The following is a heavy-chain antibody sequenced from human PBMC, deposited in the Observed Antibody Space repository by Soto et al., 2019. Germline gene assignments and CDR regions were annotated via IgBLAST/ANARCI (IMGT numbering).Heavy chain of an antibody. J-gene: IGHJ5*02. D-gene: IGHD2-2*01. CDR3: AREGYCSSNSCYLKWFDP. Sequence: SVKVSCKASGYTFTSYAISWVRQAPGQGLEWMGGIIPIFGTANYAQRFQGRVPITADESKSTAYMELSSLRAEDTAVYYCAREGYCSSNSCYLKWFDPWGQGTLVTVSS. CDR1: GYTFTSYA. CDR2: IIPIFGTA. V-gene: IGHV1-69*13.